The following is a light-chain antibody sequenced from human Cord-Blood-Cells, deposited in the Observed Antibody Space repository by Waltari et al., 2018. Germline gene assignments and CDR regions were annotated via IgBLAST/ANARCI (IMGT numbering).Light chain of an antibody. V-gene: IGLV1-51*01. CDR1: SSNIGNNH. J-gene: IGLJ3*02. Sequence: QSVLTQPPSVSAPPAQKVTISRPGRSSNIGNNHVSWYQQLPGTAPKLLIHNNNKRPNGLPHRFSGSKTGTSGTLGITGLQTGDEADYYCGTWDSSLSAGVFGGGTKLTVL. CDR3: GTWDSSLSAGV. CDR2: NNN.